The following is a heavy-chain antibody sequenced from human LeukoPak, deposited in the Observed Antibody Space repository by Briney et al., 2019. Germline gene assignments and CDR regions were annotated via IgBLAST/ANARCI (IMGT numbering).Heavy chain of an antibody. V-gene: IGHV3-30*03. CDR2: ISYDGSNK. CDR1: GFTFSSYG. D-gene: IGHD3-9*01. CDR3: ARVNYYDILTGLIDY. Sequence: GGSLRLSCAASGFTFSSYGMHWVRQAPGKGLEWVAVISYDGSNKYYADSVKGRFTISRDNSKNTLYLQMNSLRAEDTAVYYCARVNYYDILTGLIDYWGQGTLVTVSS. J-gene: IGHJ4*02.